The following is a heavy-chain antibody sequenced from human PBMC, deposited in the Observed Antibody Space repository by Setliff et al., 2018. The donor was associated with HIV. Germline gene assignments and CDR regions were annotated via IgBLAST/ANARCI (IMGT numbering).Heavy chain of an antibody. CDR2: IFDSGST. CDR1: GASITNSNSY. D-gene: IGHD6-19*01. Sequence: KPSETLSLTCNVYGASITNSNSYWGWIRQPPGKRLEWLGSIFDSGSTSYNPSLSGRLTISVDTSKNQVSLRLSSVTAADTAVYFCARDGAGITVAGLWNAFDIWGQGTKVTVSS. V-gene: IGHV4-39*07. J-gene: IGHJ3*02. CDR3: ARDGAGITVAGLWNAFDI.